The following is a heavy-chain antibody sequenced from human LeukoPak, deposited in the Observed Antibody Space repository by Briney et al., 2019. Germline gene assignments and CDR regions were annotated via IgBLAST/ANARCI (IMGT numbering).Heavy chain of an antibody. J-gene: IGHJ4*02. CDR2: MNGSTGST. Sequence: PGGSLRLSCTTSGFTFSNYAMSWVRQAPGKGLEWVSTMNGSTGSTYYAESVKGRFTISRDNANNTLYLQMNSLRAEDTAVYYCAKNTLPLWLYWRQRTMVTV. CDR1: GFTFSNYA. V-gene: IGHV3-23*01. CDR3: AKNTLPLWLY. D-gene: IGHD5-18*01.